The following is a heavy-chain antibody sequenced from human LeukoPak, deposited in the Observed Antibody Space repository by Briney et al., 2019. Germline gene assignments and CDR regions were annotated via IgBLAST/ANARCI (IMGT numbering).Heavy chain of an antibody. Sequence: SQTLSLTCAISGDSVSSNSAAWNWIRQSPSRGLEWLGRTYYRSKWYNDYAVSVKSRITINPDTSKNQFSLQLNSVTPEDTAVYYCARVLWDYYDSSGYYSFDYWGQGTLVTVSS. D-gene: IGHD3-22*01. CDR1: GDSVSSNSAA. CDR2: TYYRSKWYN. J-gene: IGHJ4*02. CDR3: ARVLWDYYDSSGYYSFDY. V-gene: IGHV6-1*01.